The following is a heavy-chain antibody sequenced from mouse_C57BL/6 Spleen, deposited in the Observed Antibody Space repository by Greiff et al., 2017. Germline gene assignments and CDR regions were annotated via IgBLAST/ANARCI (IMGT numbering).Heavy chain of an antibody. Sequence: QVQLQQPGAELVKPGASVKMSCKASGYTFTSYWITWVKQRPGQGLEWIGDIYPGSGSTNYNEKFKSKATLTVDTSSSTAYMQLSSLTSEDSAVYYCARRTTVVPLCAMDYCGQGTSVTVSS. J-gene: IGHJ4*01. CDR3: ARRTTVVPLCAMDY. D-gene: IGHD1-1*01. V-gene: IGHV1-55*01. CDR1: GYTFTSYW. CDR2: IYPGSGST.